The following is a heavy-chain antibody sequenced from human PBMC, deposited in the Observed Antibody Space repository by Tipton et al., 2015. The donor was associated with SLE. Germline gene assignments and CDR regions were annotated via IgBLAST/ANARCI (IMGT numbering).Heavy chain of an antibody. CDR1: GGSISSYY. CDR3: ARVWGGDGYSPGLAFDI. V-gene: IGHV4-59*01. D-gene: IGHD5-24*01. J-gene: IGHJ3*02. CDR2: IYYSGST. Sequence: TDSGGSISSYYWSWIRQPPGKGLEWIGYIYYSGSTNYNPSLKSRVTISVDTSKNQFSLKLSSVTAADTAVYYCARVWGGDGYSPGLAFDIWGQGTMVPVSS.